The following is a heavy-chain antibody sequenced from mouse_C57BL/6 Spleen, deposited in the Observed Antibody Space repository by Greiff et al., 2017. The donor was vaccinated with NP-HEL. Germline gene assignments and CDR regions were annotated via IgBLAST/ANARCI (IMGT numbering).Heavy chain of an antibody. V-gene: IGHV1-66*01. CDR2: IYPGSGNT. D-gene: IGHD2-13*01. Sequence: VQLQQSGPELVKPGASVKISCKASGYSFTSYYIHWVKQRPGQGLEWIGWIYPGSGNTKYNEKFKGKATLTADTSSSTAYMQLSSLTSEDSAVYYCGRGDLMDYWGQGTSVTVSS. CDR3: GRGDLMDY. J-gene: IGHJ4*01. CDR1: GYSFTSYY.